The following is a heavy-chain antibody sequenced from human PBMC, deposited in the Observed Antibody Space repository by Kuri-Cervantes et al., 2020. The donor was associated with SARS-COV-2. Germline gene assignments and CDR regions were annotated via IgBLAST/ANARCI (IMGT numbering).Heavy chain of an antibody. CDR1: GFTFSSYV. CDR3: VRDGDHWNFDY. D-gene: IGHD1-1*01. CDR2: INPDGSYT. V-gene: IGHV3-74*01. Sequence: LSLTCAASGFTFSSYVMSWVRQAPGKGLVWVSRINPDGSYTNNADSVKGRFTLSRDNAKNMLFLQMNSLRAEDTAVYYCVRDGDHWNFDYWGQGTLVTVSS. J-gene: IGHJ4*02.